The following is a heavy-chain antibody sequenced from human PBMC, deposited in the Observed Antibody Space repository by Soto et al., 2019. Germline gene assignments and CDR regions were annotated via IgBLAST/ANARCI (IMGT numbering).Heavy chain of an antibody. CDR1: GFTFSTYW. J-gene: IGHJ4*02. Sequence: GGSLRLSCAASGFTFSTYWRSWVRQDPGKGLEWGANIKYDGSEIFYVDSVKGRFTISRDNAKNSLYLQLNSLRGEDTAVYYCATPSYNSGSYYDNWGQGTQVTVSS. CDR2: IKYDGSEI. V-gene: IGHV3-7*02. CDR3: ATPSYNSGSYYDN. D-gene: IGHD3-10*01.